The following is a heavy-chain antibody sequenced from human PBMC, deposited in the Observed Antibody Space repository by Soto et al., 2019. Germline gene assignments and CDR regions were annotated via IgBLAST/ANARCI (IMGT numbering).Heavy chain of an antibody. J-gene: IGHJ4*02. V-gene: IGHV3-48*02. CDR3: ARDWRVYDSDIRTHIPHLDS. D-gene: IGHD3-22*01. Sequence: EVQLVESGGGLVQPGGSLRLSCEASGFTFSSNGMNWVRQAPGKGLEWVSFISIGSSAINYADSVRGRFTISRDNAKNSLYLHMNSLRDEDTAVYYCARDWRVYDSDIRTHIPHLDSWGQGTLVTVSS. CDR2: ISIGSSAI. CDR1: GFTFSSNG.